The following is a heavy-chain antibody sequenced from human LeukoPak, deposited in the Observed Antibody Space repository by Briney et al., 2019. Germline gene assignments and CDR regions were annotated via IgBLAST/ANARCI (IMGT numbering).Heavy chain of an antibody. CDR1: GFTFSSYG. V-gene: IGHV3-23*01. CDR3: AKDPPVDTAMAGDY. CDR2: ISGSGGST. J-gene: IGHJ4*02. Sequence: GRSLRLSCAASGFTFSSYGMHWVRQAPGKGLEWVSAISGSGGSTYYADSVKGRFTISRDNSKNTLYLQMNSLRAEDTAVYYCAKDPPVDTAMAGDYWGQGTLVTVSS. D-gene: IGHD5-18*01.